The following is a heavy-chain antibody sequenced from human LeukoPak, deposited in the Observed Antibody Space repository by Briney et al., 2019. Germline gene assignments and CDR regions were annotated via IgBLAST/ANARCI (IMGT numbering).Heavy chain of an antibody. CDR3: AKVAWELLGGGAFDY. Sequence: GGSLRLSCAASGLTFSSYAMSWVRQAPGKGLEWVSAISGSGGSTYYADSVKGRFTISRDNSKNTLYLQMNSLRAEDTAVYYCAKVAWELLGGGAFDYWGQGTLVTVSS. J-gene: IGHJ4*02. D-gene: IGHD1-26*01. V-gene: IGHV3-23*01. CDR1: GLTFSSYA. CDR2: ISGSGGST.